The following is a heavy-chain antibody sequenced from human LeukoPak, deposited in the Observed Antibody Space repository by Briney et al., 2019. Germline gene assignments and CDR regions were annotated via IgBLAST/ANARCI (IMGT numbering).Heavy chain of an antibody. V-gene: IGHV1-18*01. D-gene: IGHD4-17*01. J-gene: IGHJ3*02. CDR3: ARDASRTTFDAFDI. Sequence: ASVKVSCKASGYTFTSYGISWVRQAPGQGLEWMGWISAYNGNTNYAQKLQGRVTMTTDTSTSTAYMELRSLRSDDTAVYYCARDASRTTFDAFDIWGQGTMVTVSS. CDR2: ISAYNGNT. CDR1: GYTFTSYG.